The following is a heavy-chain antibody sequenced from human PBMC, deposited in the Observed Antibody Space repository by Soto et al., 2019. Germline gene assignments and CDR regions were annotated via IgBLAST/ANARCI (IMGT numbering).Heavy chain of an antibody. J-gene: IGHJ6*03. Sequence: EASVKVSCKASGYTFTSYDINWVRQATGQGLEWMGWMSPNSGNTGYAQKFQGRVTMTRNTSISTAYMGLSSLRSEDTAVYYCARGLGYYDILGYYYYYYMDVWGKGTTVTVSS. CDR1: GYTFTSYD. V-gene: IGHV1-8*01. D-gene: IGHD3-9*01. CDR3: ARGLGYYDILGYYYYYYMDV. CDR2: MSPNSGNT.